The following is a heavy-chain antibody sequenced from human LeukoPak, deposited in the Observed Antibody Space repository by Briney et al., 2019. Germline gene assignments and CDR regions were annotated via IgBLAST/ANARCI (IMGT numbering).Heavy chain of an antibody. Sequence: GGSLRLSCAASGFTFSSYSMNWVRQAPGKGLEWVSYISSSGSTIYYADSVKGRFTISRDNAKNSLYLQMNSLRAEDTAVYYCAELGITIIGGVWGKGTTVTISS. D-gene: IGHD3-10*02. CDR3: AELGITIIGGV. CDR2: ISSSGSTI. CDR1: GFTFSSYS. V-gene: IGHV3-48*04. J-gene: IGHJ6*04.